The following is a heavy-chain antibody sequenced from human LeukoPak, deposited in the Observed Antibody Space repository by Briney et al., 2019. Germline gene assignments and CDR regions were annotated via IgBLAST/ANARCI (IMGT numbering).Heavy chain of an antibody. J-gene: IGHJ3*02. D-gene: IGHD2-2*01. CDR1: GASIKNYY. Sequence: SETLSLTCTVSGASIKNYYWSWIRQPPGKGLEWIGYIYYSGSTNYNPSPKSRVTISVDTSKNQFSLKLSSVTAADTAVYYCARDWCSSTSCPWGHAFDIWGQGTMVTVSS. CDR2: IYYSGST. V-gene: IGHV4-59*01. CDR3: ARDWCSSTSCPWGHAFDI.